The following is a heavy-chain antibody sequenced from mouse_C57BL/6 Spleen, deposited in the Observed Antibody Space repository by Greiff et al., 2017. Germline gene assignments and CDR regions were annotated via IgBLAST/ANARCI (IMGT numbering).Heavy chain of an antibody. V-gene: IGHV1-82*01. CDR3: ALDYDGYFFAY. Sequence: VQLQQSGPELVKPGASVKISCKASGYAFSSSWMNWVKQRPGKGLEWIGRIYPGDGDTNYNGKFKGKATLTADKSSSTAYMQLSSLTSEDSAVYFCALDYDGYFFAYWGQGTLVTVSA. CDR1: GYAFSSSW. J-gene: IGHJ3*01. D-gene: IGHD2-3*01. CDR2: IYPGDGDT.